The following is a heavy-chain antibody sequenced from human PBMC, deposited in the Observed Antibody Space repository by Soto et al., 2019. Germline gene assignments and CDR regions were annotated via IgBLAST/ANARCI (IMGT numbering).Heavy chain of an antibody. J-gene: IGHJ6*03. D-gene: IGHD2-2*01. V-gene: IGHV3-23*01. Sequence: EVQLLESGGGLVQPGGSPRLSCVVSGFTFGSYAMSWVRQAPEKGPEWVAILGGNGFTTYYADSVKGRFTISGDKSKSTLFLQMSSLRADDTGVYYCAKALRPSLNFFYYMDVWGRGTSVTVSS. CDR3: AKALRPSLNFFYYMDV. CDR2: LGGNGFTT. CDR1: GFTFGSYA.